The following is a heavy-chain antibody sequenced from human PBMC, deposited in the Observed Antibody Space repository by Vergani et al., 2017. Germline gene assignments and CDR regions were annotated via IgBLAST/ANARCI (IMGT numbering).Heavy chain of an antibody. V-gene: IGHV4-39*01. Sequence: QLQLQESGPGLVKPSETLSLTCTVSGGSISSSSYYWGWIRQPPGKGLEWIGSIYYSGSTYYNPSLKSRVTISVDTSKNQFSLKLSSVTAADTAVYYCAGPDSSGYLLAFDIWGQGTMVTVSS. CDR1: GGSISSSSYY. CDR3: AGPDSSGYLLAFDI. D-gene: IGHD3-22*01. J-gene: IGHJ3*02. CDR2: IYYSGST.